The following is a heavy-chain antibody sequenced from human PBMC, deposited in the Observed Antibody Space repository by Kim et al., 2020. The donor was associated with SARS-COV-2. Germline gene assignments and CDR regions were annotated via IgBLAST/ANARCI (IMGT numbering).Heavy chain of an antibody. CDR2: IKPDGSEQ. J-gene: IGHJ4*02. D-gene: IGHD5-18*01. Sequence: GGSLRLSCEASGFNFSRYWMSWVRQAPGRGLEWVANIKPDGSEQYYLGSAKGRFTISRDNAEKSLSLHMESLRPEDTATYYCARRGYDYGFCFDQWGQGALITVSS. V-gene: IGHV3-7*03. CDR1: GFNFSRYW. CDR3: ARRGYDYGFCFDQ.